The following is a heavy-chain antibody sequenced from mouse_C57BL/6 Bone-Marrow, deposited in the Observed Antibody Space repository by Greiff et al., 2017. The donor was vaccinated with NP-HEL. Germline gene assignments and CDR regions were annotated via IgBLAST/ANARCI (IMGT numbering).Heavy chain of an antibody. CDR2: ISDGGSYT. J-gene: IGHJ3*01. CDR1: GFTFSSYA. D-gene: IGHD2-5*01. Sequence: DVQLVESGGGLVKPGGSLKLSCAASGFTFSSYAMSWVRQTPEKRLEWVATISDGGSYTYYPDNVKGRFTISRDNAKNNLYLQMSHLKSEDTTMYYCARDRGGGNSTAWFAYWGQGTLVTVSA. CDR3: ARDRGGGNSTAWFAY. V-gene: IGHV5-4*01.